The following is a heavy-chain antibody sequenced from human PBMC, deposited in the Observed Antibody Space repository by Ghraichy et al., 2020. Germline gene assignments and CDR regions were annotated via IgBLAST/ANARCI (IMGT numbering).Heavy chain of an antibody. CDR3: ARAWGLSDACDM. CDR1: GGSISSYY. V-gene: IGHV4-59*01. Sequence: SETLSLTCTVSGGSISSYYWSWIRQPPGKGLEWIGYIYYGGDTNYNSSLKSRVTIYLHTSKSQFSLNLTSVTAADTAHYYCARAWGLSDACDMLGQGTMVTVSS. J-gene: IGHJ3*02. D-gene: IGHD3-16*01. CDR2: IYYGGDT.